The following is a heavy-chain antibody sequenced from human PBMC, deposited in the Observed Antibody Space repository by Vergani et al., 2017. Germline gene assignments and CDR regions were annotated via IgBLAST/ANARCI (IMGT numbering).Heavy chain of an antibody. CDR3: ARDLTKDDY. CDR2: ISYDGSNK. CDR1: GFTFSSYA. Sequence: QVQLVESGGGVVQPGGSLRLSCAASGFTFSSYAMHWVRQAPGKGLEWVAVISYDGSNKYYADSVKGRFTISRDNSKNTLYLQMNSLRAEDTAVYYCARDLTKDDYWGQGTLVTVSS. D-gene: IGHD4/OR15-4a*01. V-gene: IGHV3-30*11. J-gene: IGHJ4*02.